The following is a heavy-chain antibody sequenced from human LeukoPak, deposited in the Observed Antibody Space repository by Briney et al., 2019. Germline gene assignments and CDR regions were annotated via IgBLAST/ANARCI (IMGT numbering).Heavy chain of an antibody. CDR3: AKDLDIVSSSDFVDY. Sequence: GGSLRLSCAASGFTFSSYAMSWVRQAPGKGLEWVSAFSGSGGSTYYADSVKGRFTISRDNSKNTLYLQMNSLRAEDTAVYYCAKDLDIVSSSDFVDYWGQGTLVTVSS. V-gene: IGHV3-23*01. CDR1: GFTFSSYA. J-gene: IGHJ4*02. D-gene: IGHD6-6*01. CDR2: FSGSGGST.